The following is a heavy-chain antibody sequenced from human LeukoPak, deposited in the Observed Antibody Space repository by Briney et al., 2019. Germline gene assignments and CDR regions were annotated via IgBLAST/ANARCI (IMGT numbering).Heavy chain of an antibody. V-gene: IGHV4-59*12. CDR3: ARVGYCSGGSCYGTFDY. D-gene: IGHD2-15*01. CDR1: GGSISNYY. CDR2: IYYSGTT. Sequence: SETLSLTRTVSGGSISNYYWSWIRQPPGKGLEWIGYIYYSGTTNYNPSLKSRVTISVDTSKNQFSLKLSSVTAADTAVYYCARVGYCSGGSCYGTFDYWGQGTLVTVSS. J-gene: IGHJ4*02.